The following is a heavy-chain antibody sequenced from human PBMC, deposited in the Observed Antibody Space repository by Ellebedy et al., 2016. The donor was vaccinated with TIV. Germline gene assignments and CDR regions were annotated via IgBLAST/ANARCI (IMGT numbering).Heavy chain of an antibody. D-gene: IGHD3-22*01. J-gene: IGHJ4*02. V-gene: IGHV4-59*01. Sequence: MPSETLSLTCTVSGGSISSYYWSWIRQPPGKGLEWIGYIYYSGSTNYNPSLKSRVTISVDTSKNQFSLKLSSVTAADTAVYYCARLSGDYYDSSGLDYWGQGTLVTVSS. CDR2: IYYSGST. CDR1: GGSISSYY. CDR3: ARLSGDYYDSSGLDY.